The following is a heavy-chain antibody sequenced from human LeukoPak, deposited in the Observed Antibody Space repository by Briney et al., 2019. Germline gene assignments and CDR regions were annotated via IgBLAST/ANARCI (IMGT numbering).Heavy chain of an antibody. V-gene: IGHV5-51*01. CDR2: IYPGDSDT. D-gene: IGHD4-11*01. CDR1: GYRFIRYL. J-gene: IGHJ4*02. Sequence: GALKDSRKGSGYRFIRYLIGWVRQIPGEGLEGMGIIYPGDSDTRYSPSFQGQVTISADKSISTAYLQWSSLKASDTAMYYCATIPADYSNWWWGQGTLVTVSS. CDR3: ATIPADYSNWW.